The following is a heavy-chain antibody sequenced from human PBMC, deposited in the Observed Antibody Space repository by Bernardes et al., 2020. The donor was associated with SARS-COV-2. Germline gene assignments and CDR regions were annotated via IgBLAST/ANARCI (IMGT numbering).Heavy chain of an antibody. D-gene: IGHD3-16*01. CDR1: GFDVSSNY. Sequence: GGSLRLSCVVSGFDVSSNYMNWVRQAPGKGLEWVSVVYSGDNIYYADSVRGRFAISRDSSKNTLYLQMNNLRPEDTAVYYCAREGEAYDDLGAFTSWGQGTLVTVSS. CDR2: VYSGDNI. J-gene: IGHJ4*02. V-gene: IGHV3-66*02. CDR3: AREGEAYDDLGAFTS.